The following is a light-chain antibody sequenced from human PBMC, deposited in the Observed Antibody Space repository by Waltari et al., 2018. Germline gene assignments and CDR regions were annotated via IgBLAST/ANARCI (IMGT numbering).Light chain of an antibody. J-gene: IGKJ1*01. CDR1: QTIDNY. Sequence: DIQMTQSPSTLSASVGDRVTITCRASQTIDNYLAWYQQKPGEAPKVRIYDASTLETGVPSRFSGSGFGTDFSLTISSLQPDDFATYWCQQYNIYSPQAFGQGTKVEVK. CDR3: QQYNIYSPQA. V-gene: IGKV1-5*01. CDR2: DAS.